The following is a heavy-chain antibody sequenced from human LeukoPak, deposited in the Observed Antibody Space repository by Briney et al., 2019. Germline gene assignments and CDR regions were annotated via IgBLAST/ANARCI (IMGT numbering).Heavy chain of an antibody. CDR2: LSGSSGSI. CDR1: GFIFSSYG. CDR3: AIGGYDILTGYYRDFSDY. D-gene: IGHD3-9*01. J-gene: IGHJ4*02. V-gene: IGHV3-21*01. Sequence: GGSLRLSCAGSGFIFSSYGMNWVRQAPGKGLEWVSSLSGSSGSIYYADSVKGRFTISRDNAKNSLYLQMNSLRVEDTAVYYCAIGGYDILTGYYRDFSDYWGQGTLVNVSS.